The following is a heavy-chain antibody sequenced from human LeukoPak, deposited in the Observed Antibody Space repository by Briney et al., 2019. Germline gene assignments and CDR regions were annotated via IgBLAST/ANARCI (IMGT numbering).Heavy chain of an antibody. CDR1: GFTFDDYA. V-gene: IGHV3-9*01. CDR3: AKGGIVAGTHRGYFDY. CDR2: ISWNSGSI. D-gene: IGHD5-12*01. J-gene: IGHJ4*02. Sequence: GGSLRLSCAASGFTFDDYAMHWVRQAPGKGLEWVSGISWNSGSIGYADSVKGRFTISRDNAKDSLYLQMNSLRAEDTALYYCAKGGIVAGTHRGYFDYWGQGTLVTVSS.